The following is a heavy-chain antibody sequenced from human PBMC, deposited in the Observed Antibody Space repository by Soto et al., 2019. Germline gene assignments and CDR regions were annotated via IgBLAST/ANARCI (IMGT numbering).Heavy chain of an antibody. Sequence: GGSLRLSCAASGFTFSSYSMNWVRQAPGKGLEWVSSISSSSSYIYYADSVKGRFTISRDNAKNSLYLQMNSLRAEDTAVYYCARDPIYSSSWYAWDYWGQGTLVTVSS. V-gene: IGHV3-21*01. J-gene: IGHJ4*02. CDR2: ISSSSSYI. CDR1: GFTFSSYS. D-gene: IGHD6-13*01. CDR3: ARDPIYSSSWYAWDY.